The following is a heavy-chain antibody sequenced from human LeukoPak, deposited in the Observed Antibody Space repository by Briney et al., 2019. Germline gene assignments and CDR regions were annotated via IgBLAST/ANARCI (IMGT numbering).Heavy chain of an antibody. CDR1: GVIFSDYA. CDR3: ARVIDY. Sequence: TGGSLRLSCAASGVIFSDYAMYWVRQAPGEGLEWVAFMSYDGSTKYYADPVKGRFTISRDISKNTLFLQMDSLRAEDSAVYYCARVIDYWGQGTLITVSS. CDR2: MSYDGSTK. D-gene: IGHD3-16*02. J-gene: IGHJ4*02. V-gene: IGHV3-30-3*01.